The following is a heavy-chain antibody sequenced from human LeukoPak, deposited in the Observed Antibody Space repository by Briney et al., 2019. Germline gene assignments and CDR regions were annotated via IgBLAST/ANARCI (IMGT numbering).Heavy chain of an antibody. CDR2: ISGSGGST. CDR1: GFTFSSYA. J-gene: IGHJ3*02. CDR3: ARDSYSGSYPDAFDI. D-gene: IGHD1-26*01. Sequence: GGSLRLSCAASGFTFSSYAMSWVRQAPEKGLEWVSAISGSGGSTYYADSVKGRFTISRDNAKNSLYLQMNSLRAEDTAVYYCARDSYSGSYPDAFDIWGQGTMVTVSS. V-gene: IGHV3-23*01.